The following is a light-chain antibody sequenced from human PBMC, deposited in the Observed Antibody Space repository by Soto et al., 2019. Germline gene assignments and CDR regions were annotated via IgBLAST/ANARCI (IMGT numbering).Light chain of an antibody. CDR2: DAS. J-gene: IGKJ1*01. V-gene: IGKV3-11*01. CDR3: QQRSNWLTWT. CDR1: RSVSSY. Sequence: EIVLTQSPATLSLSPGERATLTCRASRSVSSYLAWYQQKPGQAPRHLIYDASNRATGIPARFSGSGSGTDFTLTISSLEPEDFAVYYCQQRSNWLTWTFGQGTKVDIK.